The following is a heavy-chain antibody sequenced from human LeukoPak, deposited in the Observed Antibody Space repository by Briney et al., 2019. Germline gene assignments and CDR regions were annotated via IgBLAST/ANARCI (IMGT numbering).Heavy chain of an antibody. CDR1: GGSISGYF. CDR2: IYATGTT. Sequence: SETLSLTCTVSGGSISGYFWSWIRQPAGKGLEWIGRIYATGTTNYNPSLKSRVTMSVDTSKNQFSLNLTSVTAADTAVYYCAKDRHSGSIDYWGQGTLVTVSS. V-gene: IGHV4-4*07. D-gene: IGHD1-26*01. J-gene: IGHJ4*02. CDR3: AKDRHSGSIDY.